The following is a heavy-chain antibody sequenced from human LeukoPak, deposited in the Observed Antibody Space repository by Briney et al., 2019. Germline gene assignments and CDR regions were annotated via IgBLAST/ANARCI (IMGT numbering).Heavy chain of an antibody. D-gene: IGHD3-16*01. CDR3: ARDGGKDAFDI. CDR1: GFTFSDHY. CDR2: TRNKVNSYTT. J-gene: IGHJ3*02. V-gene: IGHV3-72*01. Sequence: PGGSLRLSCAASGFTFSDHYMDWVRQAPGKGLEWVGRTRNKVNSYTTEYAASVKGRFTISRDDSKKSLYLQMNSLKTEDTAVYYCARDGGKDAFDIWGQGTMVTVSS.